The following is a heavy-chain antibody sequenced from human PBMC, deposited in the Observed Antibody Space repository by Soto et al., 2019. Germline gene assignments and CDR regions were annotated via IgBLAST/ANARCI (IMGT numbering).Heavy chain of an antibody. V-gene: IGHV1-3*01. J-gene: IGHJ5*02. CDR2: INAGNGNT. Sequence: AAVKVSCRASGYTXTSYAMHWVRQAPGQRLEGMGWINAGNGNTKYSQKFQGRVTITRDTSASTAYMELSSLRSEDTAVYFCARAIITIFGVVIGWFDPWGQGTLVTVPQ. D-gene: IGHD3-3*01. CDR3: ARAIITIFGVVIGWFDP. CDR1: GYTXTSYA.